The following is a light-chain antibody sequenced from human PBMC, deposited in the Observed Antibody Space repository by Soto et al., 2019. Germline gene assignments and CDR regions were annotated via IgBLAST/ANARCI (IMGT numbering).Light chain of an antibody. CDR3: QLFDDSLFT. J-gene: IGKJ3*01. CDR2: SAS. V-gene: IGKV3-20*01. CDR1: QKVSNNY. Sequence: IVLTQSPGILSLSPGERATLSCRASQKVSNNYLAWYQQRPGQVPRLLIFSASTRATGIPDRFSGSGSGTDFTLTISRLEPDHFAVYYCQLFDDSLFTFGPGTKVDV.